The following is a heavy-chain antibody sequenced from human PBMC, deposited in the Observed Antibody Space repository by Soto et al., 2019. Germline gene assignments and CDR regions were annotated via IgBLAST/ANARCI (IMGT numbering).Heavy chain of an antibody. Sequence: EVQLVESGGGLVKPGGSLRLSCAASGFTFSNAWMNWVRQAPGKGLEWVGRIKSKTDGGTTDYAAPVKGRFTISRDDSKNTLYLQMNSLKTDDTAVYYFTTGGGNYYDSSGYYAQIDYWGQGTLVTVSS. CDR1: GFTFSNAW. J-gene: IGHJ4*02. V-gene: IGHV3-15*07. CDR2: IKSKTDGGTT. CDR3: TTGGGNYYDSSGYYAQIDY. D-gene: IGHD3-22*01.